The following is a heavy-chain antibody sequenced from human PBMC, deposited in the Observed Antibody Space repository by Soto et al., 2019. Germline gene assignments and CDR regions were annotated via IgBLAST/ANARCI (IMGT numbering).Heavy chain of an antibody. CDR3: AASFTVTTDAFDI. CDR1: GFTFTGSA. V-gene: IGHV1-58*01. J-gene: IGHJ3*02. Sequence: SVKVSCKASGFTFTGSALQWVREARGQRLEWIGWIVVGSGNTNYAQKFQERVTITRDMSTSTAYMELSSLRSEDTAVYYCAASFTVTTDAFDIWGQGTMVTVSS. D-gene: IGHD4-17*01. CDR2: IVVGSGNT.